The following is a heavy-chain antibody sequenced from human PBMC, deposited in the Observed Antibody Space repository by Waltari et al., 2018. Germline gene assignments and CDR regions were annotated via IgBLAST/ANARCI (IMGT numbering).Heavy chain of an antibody. CDR2: MNPNSGNT. CDR1: GYTFTGYY. CDR3: SRAYSSSWYWFDP. V-gene: IGHV1-8*02. D-gene: IGHD6-13*01. J-gene: IGHJ5*02. Sequence: QVQLVQSGAEVTKPGASVKVSCKPSGYTFTGYYMHLVRRATGQGLEWMGWMNPNSGNTGYAQKFQGRVTMTRNTSISTAYMELSSLRSEDTAVYYCSRAYSSSWYWFDPWGQGTLVTVSS.